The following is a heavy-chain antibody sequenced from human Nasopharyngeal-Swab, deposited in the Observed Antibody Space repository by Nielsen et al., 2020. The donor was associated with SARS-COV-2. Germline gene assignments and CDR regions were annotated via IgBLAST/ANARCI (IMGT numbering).Heavy chain of an antibody. V-gene: IGHV4-34*01. CDR3: ARTDIVVVPAATTPRKDGMDV. CDR1: GGSFSGYY. Sequence: SETLSLTCAVYGGSFSGYYWSWIRQPPGKGLEWIGEINHSGSTNYSPSLKSRVTISVDTSKNQFSLKLSSVTAADTAVYYCARTDIVVVPAATTPRKDGMDVWGQGTTVTVSS. D-gene: IGHD2-2*01. CDR2: INHSGST. J-gene: IGHJ6*02.